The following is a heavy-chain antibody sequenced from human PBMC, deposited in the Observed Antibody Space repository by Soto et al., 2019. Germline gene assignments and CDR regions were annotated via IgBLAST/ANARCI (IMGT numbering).Heavy chain of an antibody. D-gene: IGHD6-13*01. CDR2: TYYRSKWYN. V-gene: IGHV6-1*01. CDR3: ARTEPAYSSSCYSYYYGMDV. Sequence: SQTLSLTFAISGHSVSSNSDAWNWIRRSPSRGLEWMGRTYYRSKWYNDYAVSVKSRIAINPDTSKNQFSLQLNSVPPEDTAVYYCARTEPAYSSSCYSYYYGMDVWGQGTTVTVSS. CDR1: GHSVSSNSDA. J-gene: IGHJ6*02.